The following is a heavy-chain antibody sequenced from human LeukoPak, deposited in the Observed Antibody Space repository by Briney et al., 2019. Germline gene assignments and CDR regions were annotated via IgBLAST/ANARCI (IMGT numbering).Heavy chain of an antibody. J-gene: IGHJ4*02. V-gene: IGHV3-21*04. CDR2: ISTSSSSI. Sequence: GGSLRLSCAASGFTFTTYSMNWVRQAPGKGLEWVSSISTSSSSIYYADSVKGRFTISRDNAKNSLYLQMNSLRAEDTAVYYCAKVYNWNYQLSDYWGQGTLVTVSS. CDR1: GFTFTTYS. D-gene: IGHD1-1*01. CDR3: AKVYNWNYQLSDY.